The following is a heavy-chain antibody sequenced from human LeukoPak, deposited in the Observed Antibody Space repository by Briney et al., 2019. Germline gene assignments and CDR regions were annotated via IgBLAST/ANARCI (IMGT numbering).Heavy chain of an antibody. CDR2: ISWNSGSM. D-gene: IGHD3-22*01. V-gene: IGHV3-9*01. Sequence: PGRSLRLSCAASGFTFDDYAMHWVRQAPGKGLEWVSGISWNSGSMGYADSVKGRFTISRDNAKNSLYVQMNSLRAEDTALYYCAKDIYYDSSGYSSLDYWGQGTLVTVSS. CDR3: AKDIYYDSSGYSSLDY. CDR1: GFTFDDYA. J-gene: IGHJ4*02.